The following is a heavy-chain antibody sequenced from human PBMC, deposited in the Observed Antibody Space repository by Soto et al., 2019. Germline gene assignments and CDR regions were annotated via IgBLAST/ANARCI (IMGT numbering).Heavy chain of an antibody. CDR1: GYTFTSYD. D-gene: IGHD6-6*01. V-gene: IGHV1-2*04. CDR2: INPNSGGT. J-gene: IGHJ4*02. CDR3: ARGRRFIEARLTQFEY. Sequence: ASVKVSCKASGYTFTSYDINCVRQATGQGLEWMGWINPNSGGTNYAQKFQGWVTMTGDTSISTAYMELSRLRSDDTAVYYCARGRRFIEARLTQFEYWGQGTLVTVSS.